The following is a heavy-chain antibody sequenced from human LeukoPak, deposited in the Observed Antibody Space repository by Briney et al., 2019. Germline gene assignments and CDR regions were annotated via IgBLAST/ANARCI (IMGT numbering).Heavy chain of an antibody. D-gene: IGHD4-17*01. V-gene: IGHV3-23*01. CDR3: AKNLDYGDYGTSWDFDN. CDR1: GFTFSSYA. J-gene: IGHJ4*02. CDR2: ISGSGGST. Sequence: GGSLRLSCAASGFTFSSYAMSWVRQAPGKGLEWVSAISGSGGSTYYADSVKGRFTISRDNSKNTLYLQMNSLRAEDTAVYYCAKNLDYGDYGTSWDFDNWGQGTLVTVSS.